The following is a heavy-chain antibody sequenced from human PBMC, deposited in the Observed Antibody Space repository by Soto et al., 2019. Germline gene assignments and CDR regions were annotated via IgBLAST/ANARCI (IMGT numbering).Heavy chain of an antibody. Sequence: GGSLRLSCAASGFTFSSYGMHWVRQAPGKGLEWVAVIWYDGSNKYYADSLKGRFTISRDNSKNTLYLQMNSLRAEDTAVYYCARAGYCSGGSCYLDFDGAFDIWGQGTMVTVSS. J-gene: IGHJ3*02. V-gene: IGHV3-33*01. D-gene: IGHD2-15*01. CDR3: ARAGYCSGGSCYLDFDGAFDI. CDR1: GFTFSSYG. CDR2: IWYDGSNK.